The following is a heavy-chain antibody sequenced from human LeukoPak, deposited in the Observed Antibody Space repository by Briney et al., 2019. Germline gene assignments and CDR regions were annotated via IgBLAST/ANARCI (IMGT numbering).Heavy chain of an antibody. CDR3: ARSSIVVVPAARAPWDYYYYYYMDV. CDR1: GGSISSSSYY. J-gene: IGHJ6*03. CDR2: IYYSGST. D-gene: IGHD2-2*01. V-gene: IGHV4-39*07. Sequence: SETLSLTCTVSGGSISSSSYYWGWIRQPPGKGLEWIGSIYYSGSTYYNPSLKSRVTISVDTSKNQFSLKLSSVTAADTAVYYCARSSIVVVPAARAPWDYYYYYYMDVWGKGTTVTISS.